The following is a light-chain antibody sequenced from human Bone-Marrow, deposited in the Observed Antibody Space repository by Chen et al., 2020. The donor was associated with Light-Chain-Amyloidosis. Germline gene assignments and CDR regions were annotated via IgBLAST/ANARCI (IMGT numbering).Light chain of an antibody. V-gene: IGKV4-1*01. J-gene: IGKJ2*01. CDR1: QSVLYSSNNKNY. Sequence: DIVMTQSPDSLAVSLGERATINCKSSQSVLYSSNNKNYLAWFQQKPGQPPKLLISWASTRESGVPDRFSGSASGTDFTLTISSLQAEDVAVYYCQQYLSAPYTVGQGTKLEIK. CDR3: QQYLSAPYT. CDR2: WAS.